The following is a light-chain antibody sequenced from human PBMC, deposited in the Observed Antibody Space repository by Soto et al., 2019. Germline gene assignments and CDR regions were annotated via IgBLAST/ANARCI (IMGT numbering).Light chain of an antibody. Sequence: ILMTQSPATLSVSPGERATLSCRASQSVSNNLAWYQQKPGQAPRLLIYDASTRATGITARFSGSGSGTEFTLTISGLQSEDFAVYYCQQYNNWPPWTFGQGTKVEIK. J-gene: IGKJ1*01. V-gene: IGKV3-15*01. CDR1: QSVSNN. CDR2: DAS. CDR3: QQYNNWPPWT.